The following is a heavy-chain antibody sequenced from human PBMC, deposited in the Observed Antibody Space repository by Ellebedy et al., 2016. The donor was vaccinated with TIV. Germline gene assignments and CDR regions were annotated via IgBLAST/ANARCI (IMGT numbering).Heavy chain of an antibody. Sequence: SETLSLTCAVFGGSFSGFSWSWIRQPPGKGLEWIGSVNHRESTNYNPSLKSRVSMSLDTSKNPFSLRLRPVTAAETAVYYCARCHFHDVDLDHWYFDLWGRGSLVTVSS. CDR1: GGSFSGFS. CDR3: ARCHFHDVDLDHWYFDL. V-gene: IGHV4-34*01. CDR2: VNHREST. J-gene: IGHJ2*01. D-gene: IGHD1-1*01.